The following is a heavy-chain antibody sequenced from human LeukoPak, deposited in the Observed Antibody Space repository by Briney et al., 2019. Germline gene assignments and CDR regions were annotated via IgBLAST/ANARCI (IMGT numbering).Heavy chain of an antibody. Sequence: PGGSLRLSCTASGFTFSSYTMHWVRQAPGKGLEWVSSISQTSEYIDNADSVKGRFTISRDNAKNSLYLQMNSLRAEDTAVYYCARGDGAFDYWGQGTLVTVSS. CDR1: GFTFSSYT. V-gene: IGHV3-21*01. CDR2: ISQTSEYI. D-gene: IGHD1-26*01. CDR3: ARGDGAFDY. J-gene: IGHJ4*02.